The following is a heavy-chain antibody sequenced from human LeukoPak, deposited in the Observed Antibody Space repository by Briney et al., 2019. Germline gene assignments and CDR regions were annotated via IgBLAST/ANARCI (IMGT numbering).Heavy chain of an antibody. CDR1: GFTFSSYW. V-gene: IGHV3-7*01. D-gene: IGHD2-2*01. Sequence: GGSLRLSRAASGFTFSSYWMSWVRQAPGKGLEWVANIKQDGSEKYYVDSVKGRFTISRDNAKNSLYLQMNSLRAEDTAVYYCARKIVVLAAIAYYYYGMDVWGQGTTVTVSS. J-gene: IGHJ6*02. CDR3: ARKIVVLAAIAYYYYGMDV. CDR2: IKQDGSEK.